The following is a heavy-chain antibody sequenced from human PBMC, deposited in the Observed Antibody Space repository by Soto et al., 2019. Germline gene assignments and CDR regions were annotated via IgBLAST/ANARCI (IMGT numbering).Heavy chain of an antibody. J-gene: IGHJ6*02. V-gene: IGHV3-30*18. D-gene: IGHD7-27*01. CDR2: ISYDGSNK. CDR1: GFTLSSYG. Sequence: QVQLVESGGGVVKPGRSLRLSCAASGFTLSSYGMHWVRQAPGKGLEWVAVISYDGSNKYYADSVKGRFTISRDNSKNTLYLQMNSLRAEDTAVYYCAKDLLGPGRAYGMDVWGQGTTVTVSS. CDR3: AKDLLGPGRAYGMDV.